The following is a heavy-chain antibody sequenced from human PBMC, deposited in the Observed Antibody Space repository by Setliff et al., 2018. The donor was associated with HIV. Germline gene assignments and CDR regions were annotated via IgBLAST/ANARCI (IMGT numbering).Heavy chain of an antibody. D-gene: IGHD3-10*01. CDR3: ARDSGRRNDAFDI. J-gene: IGHJ3*02. CDR2: IYYSGST. CDR1: GGSISSGDYY. Sequence: LSLTCTVSGGSISSGDYYWSWIRQPPGKGLEWIGYIYYSGSTYYNPSLKSRVTISVDTSKSQFSLKLSSVTAADTAVYYCARDSGRRNDAFDIWGQGTMVTVSS. V-gene: IGHV4-30-4*08.